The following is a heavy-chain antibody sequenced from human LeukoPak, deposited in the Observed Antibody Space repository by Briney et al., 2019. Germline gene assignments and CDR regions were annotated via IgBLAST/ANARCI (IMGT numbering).Heavy chain of an antibody. CDR2: IIPIFGAA. D-gene: IGHD3-3*01. V-gene: IGHV1-69*13. Sequence: GASVKVSCKASGGTFSNYAISWVRQAPGQGLEWMGGIIPIFGAANYAQKFQGRVTITADESTSTAYMELSSLRSEDTARYYCARDMGDYDFYFNYWGQGTLVTVSS. CDR1: GGTFSNYA. J-gene: IGHJ4*02. CDR3: ARDMGDYDFYFNY.